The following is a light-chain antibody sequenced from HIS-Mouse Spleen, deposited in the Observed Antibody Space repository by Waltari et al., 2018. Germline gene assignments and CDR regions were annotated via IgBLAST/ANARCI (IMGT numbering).Light chain of an antibody. CDR1: SSDVGSYNL. Sequence: QSALTQPASVSGAPGQSITISCTGTSSDVGSYNLVSWYQQHPGKAPKLMIYGGSKRPSGFSNHFSGSKSGNTASLTISGRQAADEADYYCCSYAGSSTWVFGGGTKLTVL. CDR2: GGS. J-gene: IGLJ3*02. V-gene: IGLV2-23*01. CDR3: CSYAGSSTWV.